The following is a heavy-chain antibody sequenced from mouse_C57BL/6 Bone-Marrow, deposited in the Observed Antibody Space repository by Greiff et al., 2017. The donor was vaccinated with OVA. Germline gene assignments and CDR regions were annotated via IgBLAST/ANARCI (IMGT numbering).Heavy chain of an antibody. D-gene: IGHD2-5*01. CDR3: ANYYSNSPWFAY. CDR2: ISSGGSYT. V-gene: IGHV5-6*02. J-gene: IGHJ3*01. CDR1: GFTFSSYG. Sequence: DVMLVESGGDLVKPGGSLKLSCAASGFTFSSYGMSWVRQTPDTRLEWVATISSGGSYTYYPDSVKGRFTISRDNAKNTLYLQMSSLKSEDTAMYYCANYYSNSPWFAYWGQGTLVTVSA.